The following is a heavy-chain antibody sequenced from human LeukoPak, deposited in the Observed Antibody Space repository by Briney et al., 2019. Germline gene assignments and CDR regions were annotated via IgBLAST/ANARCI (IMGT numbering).Heavy chain of an antibody. Sequence: PGGSLRLSCAASGFTFSSYGMHWVRQAPGKGLEWVAFIRYDGSNKYYADSVKGRFTISRDNSKNTLYLQMNSLRAEDTAVYYCAKDAKRLGYCSSTSCYFVWGKGTTVTVSS. J-gene: IGHJ6*04. D-gene: IGHD2-2*01. CDR1: GFTFSSYG. V-gene: IGHV3-30*02. CDR2: IRYDGSNK. CDR3: AKDAKRLGYCSSTSCYFV.